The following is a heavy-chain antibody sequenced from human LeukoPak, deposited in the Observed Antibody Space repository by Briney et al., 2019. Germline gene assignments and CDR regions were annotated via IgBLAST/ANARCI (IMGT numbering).Heavy chain of an antibody. CDR3: ARHQAAAGVDY. CDR2: IYYSGST. Sequence: WIGSIYYSGSTYYDPSLKSRVTISVDTSKNQFSLKLSSVTAADTAVYYCARHQAAAGVDYWGQGTLVTVSS. V-gene: IGHV4-39*01. D-gene: IGHD6-13*01. J-gene: IGHJ4*02.